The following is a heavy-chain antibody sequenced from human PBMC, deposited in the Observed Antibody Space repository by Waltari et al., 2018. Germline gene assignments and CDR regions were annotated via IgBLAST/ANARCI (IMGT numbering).Heavy chain of an antibody. Sequence: EVQLVESGGGLVKPGGSLRLSCAASGFTFSSYSMTWVRPAPGQGLEWVTSISSSSSYISYSDSVNGRFTISRDNAKNSLYLQMNSLRAEETAVYYCARDDPAAAPDYYYYYGMDVWGQGTTVTVSS. J-gene: IGHJ6*02. V-gene: IGHV3-21*01. D-gene: IGHD6-13*01. CDR3: ARDDPAAAPDYYYYYGMDV. CDR1: GFTFSSYS. CDR2: ISSSSSYI.